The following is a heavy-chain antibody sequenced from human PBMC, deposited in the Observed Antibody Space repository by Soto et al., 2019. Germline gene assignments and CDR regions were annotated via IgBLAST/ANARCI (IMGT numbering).Heavy chain of an antibody. V-gene: IGHV4-38-2*01. D-gene: IGHD2-2*01. CDR3: ARNVSLGYCTPTSCDLLSWFDA. Sequence: SETLSLTCAVSGYSISSGYYWGWIRQPPGKGLEWIGSIYHSGSTYYNPSLKSRVTISVDTSKNQFSLKLSSVTAADTAVYYCARNVSLGYCTPTSCDLLSWFDAWGQGTQLTVSS. J-gene: IGHJ5*02. CDR1: GYSISSGYY. CDR2: IYHSGST.